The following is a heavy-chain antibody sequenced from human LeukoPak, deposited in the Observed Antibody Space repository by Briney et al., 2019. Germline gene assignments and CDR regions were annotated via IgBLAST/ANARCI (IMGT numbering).Heavy chain of an antibody. Sequence: GGSLRLSCAASGFTFSSYAMSWVRQAPGKGLEWVSAISGSGGSTYYADSVKGRFTISRDNAKNSLYLQMNSLRAEDTAVYYCARVYSSSRGWFDPWGQGTLVTVS. CDR2: ISGSGGST. CDR3: ARVYSSSRGWFDP. CDR1: GFTFSSYA. V-gene: IGHV3-23*01. J-gene: IGHJ5*02. D-gene: IGHD6-13*01.